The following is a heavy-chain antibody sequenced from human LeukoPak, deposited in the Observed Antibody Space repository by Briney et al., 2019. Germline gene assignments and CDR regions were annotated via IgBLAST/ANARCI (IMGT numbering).Heavy chain of an antibody. CDR2: INPNSGGT. CDR3: AGVYYYYMDV. CDR1: DTPFPGT. J-gene: IGHJ6*03. V-gene: IGHV1-2*02. Sequence: ASGKAPCKLLDTPFPGTIMPWLRQPLGQGLEWMGWINPNSGGTNYAQKFQGRVTMTRDTSISTAYMELSRLRSDDTAVYYCAGVYYYYMDVWGKGTTVTVS.